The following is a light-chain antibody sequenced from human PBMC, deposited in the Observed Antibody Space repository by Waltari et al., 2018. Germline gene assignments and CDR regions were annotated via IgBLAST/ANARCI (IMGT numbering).Light chain of an antibody. V-gene: IGLV2-14*01. J-gene: IGLJ3*02. CDR1: SRDVGGYNY. CDR2: DVS. Sequence: QSALTQPASVSGSPGQSITISCTGTSRDVGGYNYVSWYQPHPGKAPKLMIYDVSKRPSGVSNRFSDSKSGNTASLTISGLQAEDEADYYCSSYTSSSLRVFGGGTKLTVL. CDR3: SSYTSSSLRV.